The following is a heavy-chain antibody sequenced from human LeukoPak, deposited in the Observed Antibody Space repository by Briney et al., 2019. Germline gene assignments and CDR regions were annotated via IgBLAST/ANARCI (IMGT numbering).Heavy chain of an antibody. V-gene: IGHV4-59*01. CDR2: IYYSGST. D-gene: IGHD5-18*01. CDR3: ARLGYSYGGDTDY. CDR1: GGSISSYY. Sequence: SETLSLTCTVSGGSISSYYWSWIRQPPGKGLEWIGYIYYSGSTNYNPSLKSRVTISVDTSKNQFSLKLSSVTAADTAVYYCARLGYSYGGDTDYWGQGTLVTVSS. J-gene: IGHJ4*02.